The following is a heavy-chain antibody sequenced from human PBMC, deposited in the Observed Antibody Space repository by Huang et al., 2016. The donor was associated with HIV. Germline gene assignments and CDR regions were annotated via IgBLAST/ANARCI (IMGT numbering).Heavy chain of an antibody. CDR1: GFKFSNYW. D-gene: IGHD2-15*01. CDR2: NKMDGRTT. J-gene: IGHJ3*02. Sequence: EEHLVESGGGLVQPGGSLRLSCEASGFKFSNYWMQWVRHATGKGLRWVSRNKMDGRTTDYADSVKGRFTISRDKAKNTLYLQMSSLTAEDTAIYYCARAGGFEIWGQGTVVTVSS. V-gene: IGHV3-74*01. CDR3: ARAGGFEI.